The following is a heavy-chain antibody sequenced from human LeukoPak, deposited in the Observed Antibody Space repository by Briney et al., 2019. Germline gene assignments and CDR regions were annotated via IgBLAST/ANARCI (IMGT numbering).Heavy chain of an antibody. CDR1: GFTFSSYA. V-gene: IGHV3-30*04. Sequence: GGSLRLSCAASGFTFSSYAMHWVRQAPGKGLEWVAVISYDGSNKYYADSVKGRFTISRDNSKNTLYLQMNSLRAEDTAVYYCAREVVVVPDYYYYGLDVWGQGTTVTVSS. D-gene: IGHD2-2*01. J-gene: IGHJ6*02. CDR2: ISYDGSNK. CDR3: AREVVVVPDYYYYGLDV.